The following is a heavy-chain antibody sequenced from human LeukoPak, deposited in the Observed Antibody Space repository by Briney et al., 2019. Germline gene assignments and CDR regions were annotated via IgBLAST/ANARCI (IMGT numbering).Heavy chain of an antibody. J-gene: IGHJ4*02. D-gene: IGHD3-22*01. CDR3: ARHYSSGYELDVDY. V-gene: IGHV4-39*01. CDR1: GDSIKTSSYY. CDR2: VYYSGST. Sequence: PSETLSLTSTVSGDSIKTSSYYWGWVRQPPGKGLWWIGSVYYSGSTYYNPSLKSRLTMSVDTSKNQFSLNLSSVTAADTAVYFCARHYSSGYELDVDYWGQGTLVTVSS.